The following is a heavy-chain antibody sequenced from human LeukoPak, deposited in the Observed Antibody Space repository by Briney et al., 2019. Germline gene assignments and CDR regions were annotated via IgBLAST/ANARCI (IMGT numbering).Heavy chain of an antibody. V-gene: IGHV3-33*01. J-gene: IGHJ3*02. CDR1: GFTFSSYG. CDR2: IWYDGSNK. CDR3: ARAHFFRGATPDAFDI. Sequence: PGGSLRLSCAASGFTFSSYGMHWVRQAPGKGLEWVAVIWYDGSNKYYADSVKGRFTISRDNSKNTLYLQMNSPRAKDTAVYYCARAHFFRGATPDAFDIWGQGTRVTVSS. D-gene: IGHD3-3*02.